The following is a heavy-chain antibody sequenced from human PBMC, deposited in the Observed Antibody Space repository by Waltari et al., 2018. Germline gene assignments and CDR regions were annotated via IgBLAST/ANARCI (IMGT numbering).Heavy chain of an antibody. D-gene: IGHD2-21*01. Sequence: QVQLQESGPGLVKPSGTLSLTCAVSGGSISSSNWWSWVRQPPGKGLAWIGEIYHSGSTNYNPSLKSRVTISVDKSKNQFSLKLSSVTAADTAVYYCARDRAESSSAYCGGDCYSGWYFDLWGRGTLVTVSS. CDR1: GGSISSSNW. CDR3: ARDRAESSSAYCGGDCYSGWYFDL. V-gene: IGHV4-4*02. CDR2: IYHSGST. J-gene: IGHJ2*01.